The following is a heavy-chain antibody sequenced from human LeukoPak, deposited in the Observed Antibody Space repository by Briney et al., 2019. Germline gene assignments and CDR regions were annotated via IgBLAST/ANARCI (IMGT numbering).Heavy chain of an antibody. D-gene: IGHD2-15*01. V-gene: IGHV4-59*01. CDR2: IYYSGST. CDR1: GGSISSYY. J-gene: IGHJ5*02. CDR3: ARVPRGDCSGGSCYYAWFDP. Sequence: SETLSLTCTVSGGSISSYYWSWIRQPPGKGLEWIGYIYYSGSTNYNPSLKSRVTISVDTSKNQFSLKLSSVTAADTAVYYCARVPRGDCSGGSCYYAWFDPWGQGTLVTVSS.